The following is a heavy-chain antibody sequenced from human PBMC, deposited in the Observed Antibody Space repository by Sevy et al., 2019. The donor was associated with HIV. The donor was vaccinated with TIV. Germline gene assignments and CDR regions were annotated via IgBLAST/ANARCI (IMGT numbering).Heavy chain of an antibody. V-gene: IGHV3-30-3*01. CDR1: GFTFSSYA. Sequence: GGSLRLSCAASGFTFSSYAMHWVRQAPGKGLEWVAVISYDGSNKYYADSVKGRFTISRDNSKNTLYLQMNSLRAEDTAVYYCARDGDLIYGPAGRFDYWGQGTLVTVS. CDR2: ISYDGSNK. CDR3: ARDGDLIYGPAGRFDY. J-gene: IGHJ4*02. D-gene: IGHD3-10*01.